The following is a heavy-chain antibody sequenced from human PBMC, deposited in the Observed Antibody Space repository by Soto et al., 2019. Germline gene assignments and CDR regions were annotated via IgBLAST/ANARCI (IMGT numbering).Heavy chain of an antibody. D-gene: IGHD3-10*01. CDR2: ISAYNGNT. J-gene: IGHJ6*02. Sequence: ASVKVSCKASGYTFTNYSISWVRQAPGQGLEWMGWISAYNGNTNYAQKLRGRVTMTTDTSTSTAYMELRGLRSDDTAVYYCARGAYYYGSGSYYPRYYGMDVWGQGTTVTVSS. CDR1: GYTFTNYS. CDR3: ARGAYYYGSGSYYPRYYGMDV. V-gene: IGHV1-18*04.